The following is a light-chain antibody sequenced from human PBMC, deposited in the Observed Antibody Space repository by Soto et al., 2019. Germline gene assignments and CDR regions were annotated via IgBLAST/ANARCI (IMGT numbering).Light chain of an antibody. CDR3: QQYTHRPTMYT. CDR1: QSINNN. V-gene: IGKV3-15*01. CDR2: AVS. Sequence: EVVLTQSPATLSVSPGQGATLSCRASQSINNNLAWYQQRPGQAPRLLIYAVSTRAAGVPARFSGSGSGTEFTRTITTLQSEDFAVYYCQQYTHRPTMYTSGQGTKLEIK. J-gene: IGKJ2*01.